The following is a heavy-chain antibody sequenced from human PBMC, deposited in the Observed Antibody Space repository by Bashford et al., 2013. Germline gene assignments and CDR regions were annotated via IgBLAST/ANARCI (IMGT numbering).Heavy chain of an antibody. CDR2: IYTSGIT. Sequence: SETLSLTCSVSGGSIGDYYWSWIRQPAGMGLEWIGRIYTSGITNYNPSLKSRVTMSVDTSKNQFSLRLRSVTAADTAVYYCATETPQRVEFDPWGQGTLVTVSS. CDR3: ATETPQRVEFDP. D-gene: IGHD2-15*01. V-gene: IGHV4-4*07. J-gene: IGHJ5*02. CDR1: GGSIGDYY.